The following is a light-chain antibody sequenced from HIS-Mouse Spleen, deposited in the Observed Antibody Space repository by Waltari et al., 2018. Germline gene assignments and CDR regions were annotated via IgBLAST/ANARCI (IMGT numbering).Light chain of an antibody. Sequence: SYELTQPPSVSVSPGQTARITCSGDALPKQYAYWYQQKPGQAPVLVIYKDSERPSGIPDGFSGASSGTTVPLTISGVQAEDEADYYGQSTDSSGTYWVFGGGTKLTVL. J-gene: IGLJ3*02. CDR1: ALPKQY. CDR3: QSTDSSGTYWV. V-gene: IGLV3-25*03. CDR2: KDS.